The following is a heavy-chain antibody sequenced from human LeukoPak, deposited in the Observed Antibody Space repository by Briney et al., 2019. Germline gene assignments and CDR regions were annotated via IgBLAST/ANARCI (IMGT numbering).Heavy chain of an antibody. J-gene: IGHJ5*02. CDR1: GFTFSSSW. V-gene: IGHV3-7*03. Sequence: GGSLRLSCAASGFTFSSSWMSWVRQAPGKGLEWVANIKPDGSDKYYVDSVKGRFTISRDNAKNSLYLHMNSLRGEDTAVYYCARLPHYYGSGSYYKGAWFDPWGQGTLVTVSS. CDR2: IKPDGSDK. D-gene: IGHD3-10*01. CDR3: ARLPHYYGSGSYYKGAWFDP.